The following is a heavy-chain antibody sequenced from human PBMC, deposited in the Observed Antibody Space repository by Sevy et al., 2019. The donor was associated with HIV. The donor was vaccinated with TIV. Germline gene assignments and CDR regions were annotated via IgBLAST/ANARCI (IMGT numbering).Heavy chain of an antibody. D-gene: IGHD7-27*01. CDR1: GDTFSTYG. V-gene: IGHV1-69*13. Sequence: GASVKVSCKASGDTFSTYGLSWVRQAPGQGLEWMGGIIPIFGTPNYAQKFQGRVTITADESASTAYMELSSLRSEDTGLYYCAREGGVATTGDHYAFDIWGHGTLVTVSS. CDR3: AREGGVATTGDHYAFDI. CDR2: IIPIFGTP. J-gene: IGHJ3*02.